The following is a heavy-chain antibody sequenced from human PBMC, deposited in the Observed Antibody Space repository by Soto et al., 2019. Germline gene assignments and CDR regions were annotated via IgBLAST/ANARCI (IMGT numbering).Heavy chain of an antibody. V-gene: IGHV4-39*01. CDR3: GRLEEFKVMEF. J-gene: IGHJ6*02. CDR2: VYYSGST. CDR1: GGSISSSSYY. D-gene: IGHD3-10*01. Sequence: SETLSLTCTVSGGSISSSSYYWGWIRQPPGKGLEWIGNVYYSGSTYYNPSLKSRVTISVDTSKNQFSLMLSSETAVDTAVYSGGRLEEFKVMEFWGQGTTVTVSS.